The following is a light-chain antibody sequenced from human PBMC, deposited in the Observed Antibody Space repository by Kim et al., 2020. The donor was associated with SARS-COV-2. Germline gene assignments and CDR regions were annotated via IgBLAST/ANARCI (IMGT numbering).Light chain of an antibody. J-gene: IGKJ4*01. CDR1: QGISSY. CDR2: TAS. Sequence: TGDRVTINCRASQGISSYLAWYQQKPGKAPKLLIYTASTLQSGVPSRFSGSGSGTDFTLTISCLQSEDCATYYCQQYYSYPLAFGGGAKVGIK. CDR3: QQYYSYPLA. V-gene: IGKV1-8*01.